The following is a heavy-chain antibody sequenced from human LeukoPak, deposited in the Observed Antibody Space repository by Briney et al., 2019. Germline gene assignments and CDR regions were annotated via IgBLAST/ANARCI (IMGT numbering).Heavy chain of an antibody. CDR2: INPSGGST. J-gene: IGHJ4*02. CDR1: GYTFTSYY. V-gene: IGHV1-46*01. D-gene: IGHD1-26*01. CDR3: AREVGATTVRYFDY. Sequence: GASVKVSCKASGYTFTSYYMHWVRQAPGQGLEWMGIINPSGGSTSYAQKFQGRVTITTDDSTGTAYMELSSLRSEDTAVYYCAREVGATTVRYFDYRGQGTLVTVSS.